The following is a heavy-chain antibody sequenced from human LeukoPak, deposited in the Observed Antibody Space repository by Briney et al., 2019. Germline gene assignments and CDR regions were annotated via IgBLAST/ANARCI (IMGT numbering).Heavy chain of an antibody. Sequence: SVKVSCKASGYTFTNYGISWVRQAPGQGLEWMGGIIPIFGTANYAQKFQGRVTITADESTSTAYMELSSLRSEDTAVYYCARASGYSSSWYEGAFDIWGQGTMVTVSS. V-gene: IGHV1-69*13. D-gene: IGHD6-13*01. CDR3: ARASGYSSSWYEGAFDI. CDR2: IIPIFGTA. CDR1: GYTFTNYG. J-gene: IGHJ3*02.